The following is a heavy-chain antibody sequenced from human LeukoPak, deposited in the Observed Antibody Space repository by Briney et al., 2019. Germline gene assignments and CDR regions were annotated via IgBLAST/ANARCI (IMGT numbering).Heavy chain of an antibody. J-gene: IGHJ4*02. CDR2: ISGSGGST. CDR3: AKIYDILTGYYNDY. V-gene: IGHV3-23*01. CDR1: GFTFSSYA. Sequence: GGSLRLSCAASGFTFSSYAMSWARPAPGEGVEWVSAISGSGGSTYYADSVKGRFTISRDNSKNTLYLQMNSLRAEDTAVYYCAKIYDILTGYYNDYWGQGTLVTVSS. D-gene: IGHD3-9*01.